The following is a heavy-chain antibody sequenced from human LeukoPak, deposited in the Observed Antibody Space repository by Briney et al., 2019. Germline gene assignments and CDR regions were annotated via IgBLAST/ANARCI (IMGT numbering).Heavy chain of an antibody. V-gene: IGHV3-73*01. J-gene: IGHJ3*02. CDR3: TRLIAAAGEDAFDI. CDR1: GFTFSGSA. CDR2: IRSKANRYAT. D-gene: IGHD6-13*01. Sequence: GRSLRLSCAASGFTFSGSAMHWVRQASGKGLEWVGRIRSKANRYATAYAASVKGRFTISRDDSKNTAYLQMNSLKTEDTAVYYCTRLIAAAGEDAFDIWGQGTMVTVSS.